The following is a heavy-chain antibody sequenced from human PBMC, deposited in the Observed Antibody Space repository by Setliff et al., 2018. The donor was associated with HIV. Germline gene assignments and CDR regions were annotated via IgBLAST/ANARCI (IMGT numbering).Heavy chain of an antibody. CDR2: IYYSGST. CDR3: ASQGRSGWLWGGFVS. CDR1: GGSISSGSYY. Sequence: PSETLSLTCTVSGGSISSGSYYWGWIRQPPGKGLEWIGSIYYSGSTYYNPSLKSRVTISIGTSKNQFSLKLTSVTAADTAVYYCASQGRSGWLWGGFVSWGQGTLVTVSS. D-gene: IGHD6-19*01. V-gene: IGHV4-39*01. J-gene: IGHJ4*02.